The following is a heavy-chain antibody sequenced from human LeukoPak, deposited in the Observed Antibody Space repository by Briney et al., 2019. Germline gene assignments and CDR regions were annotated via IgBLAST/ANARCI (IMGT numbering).Heavy chain of an antibody. CDR2: IYYKGNT. V-gene: IGHV4-39*07. D-gene: IGHD6-13*01. J-gene: IGHJ4*02. CDR3: AREVVAAAGTTLFDY. CDR1: GGSISSRSYY. Sequence: SETLSLTCTVSGGSISSRSYYWGWIRQPPGKGLEWIGSIYYKGNTYLNPSLKSRVTISEDTSKNQFSLNLSSVTAADTAVYYCAREVVAAAGTTLFDYWGQGTLVTVSS.